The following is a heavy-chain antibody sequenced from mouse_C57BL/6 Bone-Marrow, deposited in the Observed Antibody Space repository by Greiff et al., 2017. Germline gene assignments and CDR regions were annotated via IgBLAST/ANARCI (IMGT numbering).Heavy chain of an antibody. V-gene: IGHV1-50*01. CDR2: IDPSDSYT. J-gene: IGHJ2*01. D-gene: IGHD2-3*01. CDR3: ARWLLRDGYYFDY. CDR1: GYTFTSYW. Sequence: QVQLQQPGAELVKPGASVKLSCKASGYTFTSYWMQWVKQRPGQGLEWIGEIDPSDSYTNYNQKFKGKATLTVDTSSSTAYMQLSSLTSEDSAVYYCARWLLRDGYYFDYWGQGTTLTVSS.